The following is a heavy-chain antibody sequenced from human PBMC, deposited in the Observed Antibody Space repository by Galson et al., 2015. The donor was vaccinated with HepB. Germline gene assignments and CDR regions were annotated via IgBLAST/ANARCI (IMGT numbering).Heavy chain of an antibody. J-gene: IGHJ5*02. Sequence: LSLTCTVYDGSFSGYYWSWIRQPPGKGLEWIGEIDHSGGTNYNPSLKSRVTISIDTPKNHFSLKLTSVTAADTGLYYCARLKPPWEVRRNWFDPWGQGTLVTVSS. CDR2: IDHSGGT. CDR3: ARLKPPWEVRRNWFDP. V-gene: IGHV4-34*01. D-gene: IGHD1-26*01. CDR1: DGSFSGYY.